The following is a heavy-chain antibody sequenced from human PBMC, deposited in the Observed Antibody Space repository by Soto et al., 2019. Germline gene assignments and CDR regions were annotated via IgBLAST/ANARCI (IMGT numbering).Heavy chain of an antibody. CDR2: IDPTDSYT. CDR1: GYTLTTYW. Sequence: GESLKISCKASGYTLTTYWISWVRQMPGKGLEWMGRIDPTDSYTEYNPSFQGHVTISVDNSMNTAYLQWYSLKASDTAMYYCARLDLWGQGTLVTVPQ. CDR3: ARLDL. V-gene: IGHV5-10-1*01. J-gene: IGHJ4*02.